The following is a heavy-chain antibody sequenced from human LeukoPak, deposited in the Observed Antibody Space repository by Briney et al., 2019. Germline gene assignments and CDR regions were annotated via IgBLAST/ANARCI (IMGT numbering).Heavy chain of an antibody. CDR2: ISWDGIIS. J-gene: IGHJ4*02. CDR1: GFVFDDYT. V-gene: IGHV3-43*01. D-gene: IGHD1-26*01. Sequence: GGSLRLSCAASGFVFDDYTMHWVRQVPGKGLEWVSLISWDGIISYYADSVKGRFTVSRDNSKNSLFLQMKSLRSEDSGLYYCAKEASGGSYYEWVDYWGQGTLVTVSS. CDR3: AKEASGGSYYEWVDY.